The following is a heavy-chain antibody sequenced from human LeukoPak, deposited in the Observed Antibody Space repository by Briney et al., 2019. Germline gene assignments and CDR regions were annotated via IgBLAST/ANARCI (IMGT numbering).Heavy chain of an antibody. J-gene: IGHJ5*02. CDR2: ITPSGGST. CDR3: AREGNYYDSLGFDP. D-gene: IGHD3-22*01. V-gene: IGHV1-46*01. CDR1: GGTFSSYA. Sequence: ASVKVSCKASGGTFSSYAISWGRQAPGQGLEWMGIITPSGGSTSYAQKFQGRVTMTRDTSTSTVYMELSSLRSEDTAVYYCAREGNYYDSLGFDPWGQGTLVTVSS.